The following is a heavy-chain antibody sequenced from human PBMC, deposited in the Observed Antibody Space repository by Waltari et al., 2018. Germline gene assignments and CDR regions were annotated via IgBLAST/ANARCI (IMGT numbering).Heavy chain of an antibody. J-gene: IGHJ4*02. CDR2: ISSGSSYI. CDR3: AREWGVMVGTAGYYFDY. Sequence: EVQLVGSGGGLVKPGGSLRLSCAASGCTFSSYTMNWVRQAPGKGLVWFSSISSGSSYIYYADSVKGRFTISRDNAKNSLYLQMNSLRAEDTAVYYCAREWGVMVGTAGYYFDYWGQGTLVTVSS. V-gene: IGHV3-21*01. CDR1: GCTFSSYT. D-gene: IGHD2-15*01.